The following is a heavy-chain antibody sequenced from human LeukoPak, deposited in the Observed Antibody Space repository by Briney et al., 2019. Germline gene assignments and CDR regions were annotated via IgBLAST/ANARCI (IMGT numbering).Heavy chain of an antibody. CDR1: GYTFTSYD. Sequence: ASVKVSCKASGYTFTSYDINWVRQATGQGLEWMGWMNPNSGNTGYAQKFQGRVTITRNTSISTAYMELSSLKASDTAMYYCARHGGAFDIWGQGTMVTVSS. CDR3: ARHGGAFDI. CDR2: MNPNSGNT. D-gene: IGHD2-15*01. V-gene: IGHV1-8*03. J-gene: IGHJ3*02.